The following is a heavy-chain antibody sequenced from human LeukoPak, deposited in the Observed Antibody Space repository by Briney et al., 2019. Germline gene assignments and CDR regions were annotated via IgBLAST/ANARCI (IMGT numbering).Heavy chain of an antibody. CDR3: ARGGEEQLQRGFDY. CDR2: IIPIFGIA. V-gene: IGHV1-69*04. J-gene: IGHJ4*02. D-gene: IGHD6-6*01. Sequence: SVKVSCKASGGTFSSYAISWVRQAPGQGLEWMGRIIPIFGIANYAQKFQGRVTITADKSTSTAYMELSSLRSEDTAVYYCARGGEEQLQRGFDYWGQGILVTVSS. CDR1: GGTFSSYA.